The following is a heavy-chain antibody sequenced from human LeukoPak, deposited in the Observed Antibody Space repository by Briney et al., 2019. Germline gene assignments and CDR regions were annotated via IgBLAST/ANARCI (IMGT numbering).Heavy chain of an antibody. CDR1: GFTFSSYA. D-gene: IGHD6-13*01. J-gene: IGHJ6*02. CDR2: ISYDGSNK. V-gene: IGHV3-30-3*01. CDR3: ARDNPGIAAAGTPSYYYYYGMDV. Sequence: GGSLRLSCAASGFTFSSYAMHWVRQAPGKGLEWVAVISYDGSNKYYADSVKGRFTISRDNSKNTLYLQMNSLRAEDTAVYYCARDNPGIAAAGTPSYYYYYGMDVWGQGTTVTVSS.